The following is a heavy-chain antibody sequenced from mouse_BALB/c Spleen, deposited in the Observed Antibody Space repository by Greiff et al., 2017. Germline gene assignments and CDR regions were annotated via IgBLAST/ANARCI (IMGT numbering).Heavy chain of an antibody. CDR2: ICSGSSTI. CDR1: GFTFSSFG. V-gene: IGHV5-17*02. CDR3: ARDGGFAY. Sequence: EVMLVESGGGLVQPGGSRKLSCAASGFTFSSFGMHWVRQAPEKGLEWVAYICSGSSTIYYADTVKGRFTISRDNPKNTLFLQMTSLRSEDTAMYYCARDGGFAYWGQGTLVTVSA. J-gene: IGHJ3*01.